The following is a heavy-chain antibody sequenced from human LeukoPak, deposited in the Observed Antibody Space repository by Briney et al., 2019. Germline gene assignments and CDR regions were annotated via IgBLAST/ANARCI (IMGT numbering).Heavy chain of an antibody. CDR2: INPSGGST. J-gene: IGHJ4*02. V-gene: IGHV1-46*01. Sequence: GASVKVSCKASGYTFTSYYMHWVRQAPGQGLEWMGIINPSGGSTSYAQKFQGRVTMTRDTSTSTVYMELSSLRSEDTAVYYCAAVLSGGYGDYGVFDYWGQGTLVTVSS. D-gene: IGHD4-17*01. CDR3: AAVLSGGYGDYGVFDY. CDR1: GYTFTSYY.